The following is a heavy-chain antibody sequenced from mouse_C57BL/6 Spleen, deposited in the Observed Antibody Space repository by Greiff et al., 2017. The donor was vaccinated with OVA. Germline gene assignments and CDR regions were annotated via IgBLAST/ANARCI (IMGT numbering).Heavy chain of an antibody. CDR3: ARTPDGYYAMDY. Sequence: VQLQQSGPELVKPGASVKISCKASGYSFTGYYMNWVKQSPEKSLEWIGEINPSTGGTTYNQKFKAKATLTVDKSSSTAYMQLKSLTSEDSAVYYCARTPDGYYAMDYWGQGTSVTVSS. CDR1: GYSFTGYY. V-gene: IGHV1-42*01. J-gene: IGHJ4*01. CDR2: INPSTGGT. D-gene: IGHD2-3*01.